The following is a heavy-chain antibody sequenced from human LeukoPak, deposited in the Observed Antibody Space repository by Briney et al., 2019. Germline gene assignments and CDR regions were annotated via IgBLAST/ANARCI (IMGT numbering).Heavy chain of an antibody. Sequence: ASVKVSCKASGYTFTSYGISWVRQAPGQGLEWMGWISAYNGNTNYAQKLQGRVTMTTDTSTSTAYMELRSLRSEDTAVYYCARDKRLTHSSGWYSWSYWGQGTLVTVSS. V-gene: IGHV1-18*01. CDR2: ISAYNGNT. J-gene: IGHJ4*02. D-gene: IGHD6-19*01. CDR3: ARDKRLTHSSGWYSWSY. CDR1: GYTFTSYG.